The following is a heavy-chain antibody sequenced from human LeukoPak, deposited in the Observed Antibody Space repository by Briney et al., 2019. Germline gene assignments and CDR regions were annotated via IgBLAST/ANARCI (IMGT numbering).Heavy chain of an antibody. CDR3: AGDYGVYVSGLGDWFDP. CDR1: GFTFSSYE. Sequence: PGGSLRLSCAASGFTFSSYEMNWVRQAPGKGLEWVSYISSSGSTIYYADSVKGRFTISRDNAKNSLYLQMNSLRAEDTAVYYCAGDYGVYVSGLGDWFDPWGQGTLVTVSS. J-gene: IGHJ5*02. V-gene: IGHV3-48*03. D-gene: IGHD4-17*01. CDR2: ISSSGSTI.